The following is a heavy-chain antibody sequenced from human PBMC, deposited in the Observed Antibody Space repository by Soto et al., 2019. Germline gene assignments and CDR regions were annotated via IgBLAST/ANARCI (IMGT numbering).Heavy chain of an antibody. Sequence: XTLSLPSTVSGGSLRIGRFYWSWSRQPPGKGLEWIGYIYNSGSTNYNPSLKSRVTISVDTSKNHFSLRMSAVTAADTDVYYCARESDSGGYYFDYWGPGTLVTVSS. J-gene: IGHJ4*02. V-gene: IGHV4-61*03. CDR3: ARESDSGGYYFDY. CDR1: GGSLRIGRFY. CDR2: IYNSGST. D-gene: IGHD3-10*01.